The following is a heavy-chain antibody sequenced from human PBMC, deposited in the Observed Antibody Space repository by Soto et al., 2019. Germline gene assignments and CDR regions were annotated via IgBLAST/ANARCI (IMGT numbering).Heavy chain of an antibody. Sequence: QVQLVESGGGVVQPGRSLRLSCAASGFTFSSYAMHWVRQAPGKGLEWVAVISYDGSNKYYADSVKGRFTISRDNSKNTLYLQMNSLRAEDTAVYYCARASEDYYDSSGPFDYWGQGTLVTVSS. J-gene: IGHJ4*02. CDR2: ISYDGSNK. D-gene: IGHD3-22*01. CDR1: GFTFSSYA. V-gene: IGHV3-30-3*01. CDR3: ARASEDYYDSSGPFDY.